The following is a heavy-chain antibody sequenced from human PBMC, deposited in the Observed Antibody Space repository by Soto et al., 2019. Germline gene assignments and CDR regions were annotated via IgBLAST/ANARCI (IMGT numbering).Heavy chain of an antibody. CDR3: ARVYYGDYSAGYYYYGMDV. D-gene: IGHD4-17*01. Sequence: QVQLVQSGAEVKKPGSSVKVSCKASGGTFSSYAISWVRQAPGQGLEWMGGIIPIFGTANYAQKFQGRVTITADESPSTAYMELSSLRSEDTAVYYCARVYYGDYSAGYYYYGMDVWGQGTTVTASS. V-gene: IGHV1-69*01. CDR1: GGTFSSYA. CDR2: IIPIFGTA. J-gene: IGHJ6*02.